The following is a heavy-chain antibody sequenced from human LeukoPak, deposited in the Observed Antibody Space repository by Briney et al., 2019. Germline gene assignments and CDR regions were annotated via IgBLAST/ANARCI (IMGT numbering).Heavy chain of an antibody. J-gene: IGHJ3*02. CDR2: IWYDRNNK. CDR1: GFTFSSYG. CDR3: ARDPGTYYFDSSGSSDAFDI. Sequence: GGSLRLSCAASGFTFSSYGIHWVRQAPGKGLEWVALIWYDRNNKFYADSVKGRFTISRDNSKNTLYLQMNSLRAEDTAVYYCARDPGTYYFDSSGSSDAFDIWGQGTMVTVSS. D-gene: IGHD3-22*01. V-gene: IGHV3-33*01.